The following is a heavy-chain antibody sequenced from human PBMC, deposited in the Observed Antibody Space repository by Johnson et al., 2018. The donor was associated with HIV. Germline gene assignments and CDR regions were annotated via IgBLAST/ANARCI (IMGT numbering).Heavy chain of an antibody. J-gene: IGHJ3*02. D-gene: IGHD6-13*01. CDR1: GFTFSDYY. CDR3: AKVAVATAAGGVALDI. Sequence: QVQLVESGGGLVKPGGSLRLSCSASGFTFSDYYITWIRQAPGKGLEWISYISSSGSTIYYADSVKGRFTISRDNSKNTLYLQMNSLRVEDTAVYYCAKVAVATAAGGVALDIWGPGTMVTVS. CDR2: ISSSGSTI. V-gene: IGHV3-11*04.